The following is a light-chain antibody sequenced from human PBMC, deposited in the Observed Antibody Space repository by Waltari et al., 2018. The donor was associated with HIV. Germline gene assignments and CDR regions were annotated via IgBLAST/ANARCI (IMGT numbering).Light chain of an antibody. V-gene: IGKV3-15*01. Sequence: EILMTQSTATLSVSPGEEVTLSCRASQSISSNLAWYQQKPGQAPRLLIYGASTRAAGFPARFTGSGAGTEFTLTISNLQSEDFAIYYCQQFHNWPRTFGQWTKVEIK. CDR1: QSISSN. CDR3: QQFHNWPRT. CDR2: GAS. J-gene: IGKJ1*01.